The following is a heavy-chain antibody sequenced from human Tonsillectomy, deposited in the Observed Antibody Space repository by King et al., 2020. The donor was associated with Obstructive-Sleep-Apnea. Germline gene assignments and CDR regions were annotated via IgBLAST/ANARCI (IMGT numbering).Heavy chain of an antibody. J-gene: IGHJ4*02. CDR3: STEDD. V-gene: IGHV3-15*01. Sequence: VQLVESGGGLVKPGGSLRLSCAASGFTFSNAWMSWGRQAPGKVLEGVVRIISKTNGGTKDYEAPVKGRFTLSRDDSKNTLYLQMNSLKIEDTAIYYCSTEDDWGQGTLVTVSS. CDR2: IISKTNGGTK. CDR1: GFTFSNAW.